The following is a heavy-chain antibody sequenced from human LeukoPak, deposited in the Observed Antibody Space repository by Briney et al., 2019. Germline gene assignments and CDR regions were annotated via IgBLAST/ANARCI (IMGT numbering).Heavy chain of an antibody. J-gene: IGHJ1*01. Sequence: GGSLRLSCAVSRFIYCIYAIHGVTDAPGGGGEGGDVISNDRTNKHYTNSVKGPLTTSKDNSNHTLYLQFNSLTAEDTAVYYCARSPVFTASSYFQHWGQGTLATVSS. V-gene: IGHV3-30*07. CDR2: ISNDRTNK. CDR1: RFIYCIYA. D-gene: IGHD2-21*02. CDR3: ARSPVFTASSYFQH.